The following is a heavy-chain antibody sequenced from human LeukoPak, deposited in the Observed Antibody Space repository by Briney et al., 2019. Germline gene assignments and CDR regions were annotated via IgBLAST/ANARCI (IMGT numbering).Heavy chain of an antibody. CDR1: GGTFSSYA. Sequence: ASVKVSCKASGGTFSSYAIIWVRQAPGQGLEWMGGIIPIFGTANYAQKFQGRVTITTDESTSTAYMELSSLRSEDTAVYYCARMGSGWYGDYWGQGTLVSVSS. CDR2: IIPIFGTA. CDR3: ARMGSGWYGDY. D-gene: IGHD6-19*01. V-gene: IGHV1-69*05. J-gene: IGHJ4*02.